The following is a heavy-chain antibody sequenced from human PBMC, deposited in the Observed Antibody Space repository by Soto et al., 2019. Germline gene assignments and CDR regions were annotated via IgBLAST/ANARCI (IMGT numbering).Heavy chain of an antibody. Sequence: QVQLVESGGGVVQPGRSLRLSCAASGFTFSSYAMHWVRQAPGKGLEWVAVISYDGSNKYYADSVKGRFTISRDNSKNTLYLQMNSLRAEDTAVYYCARDREDYLGQGTLVTVSS. J-gene: IGHJ4*02. CDR1: GFTFSSYA. CDR2: ISYDGSNK. D-gene: IGHD1-26*01. CDR3: ARDREDY. V-gene: IGHV3-30-3*01.